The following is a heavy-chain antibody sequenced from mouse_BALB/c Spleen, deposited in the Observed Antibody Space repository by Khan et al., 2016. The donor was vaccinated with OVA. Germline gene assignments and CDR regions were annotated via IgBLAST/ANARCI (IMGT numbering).Heavy chain of an antibody. V-gene: IGHV1S81*02. D-gene: IGHD2-1*01. Sequence: QMQLEESGAELVKPGASVKLSCKASGYTFTSYYMYWVKQRPGQGLEWIGGIDPNNGGTYFNEKFKSKATLTVDKSSSTAYMQVSSLTSEDSAVYYCTRTGYGNPFAYWGQGTLVTVSA. CDR3: TRTGYGNPFAY. CDR1: GYTFTSYY. CDR2: IDPNNGGT. J-gene: IGHJ3*01.